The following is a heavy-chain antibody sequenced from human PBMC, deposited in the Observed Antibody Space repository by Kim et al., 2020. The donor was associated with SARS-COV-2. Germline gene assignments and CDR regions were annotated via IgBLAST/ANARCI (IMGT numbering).Heavy chain of an antibody. CDR1: GFTFNTYG. V-gene: IGHV3-30*18. CDR3: AKSFSGSYFGYDY. Sequence: GGSLRLSCAASGFTFNTYGMHWVRQASGKGLEWVAVISYDGSNKYYADSVKGRFTISRDNSKNTLYLQMNSLTIEDTAVYYCAKSFSGSYFGYDYWGQGTLVTVSS. D-gene: IGHD1-26*01. CDR2: ISYDGSNK. J-gene: IGHJ4*02.